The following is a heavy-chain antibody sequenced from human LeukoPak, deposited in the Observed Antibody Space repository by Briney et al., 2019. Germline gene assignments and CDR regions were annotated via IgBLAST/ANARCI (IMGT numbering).Heavy chain of an antibody. J-gene: IGHJ6*04. Sequence: GGSLRLSCAASGFTFSSDAMSWVRQAPGTGLEWVSAISGSGGSTYYADSVKGRFTISRDNSKNTLYLQMNSLRAEDTAVYYCAKGGRGFGELVYYYYGMDVWGKGTTATVSS. CDR1: GFTFSSDA. CDR2: ISGSGGST. CDR3: AKGGRGFGELVYYYYGMDV. D-gene: IGHD3-10*01. V-gene: IGHV3-23*01.